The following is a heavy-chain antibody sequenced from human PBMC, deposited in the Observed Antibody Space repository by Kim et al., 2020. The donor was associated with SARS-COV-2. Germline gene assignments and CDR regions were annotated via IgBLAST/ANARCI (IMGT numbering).Heavy chain of an antibody. V-gene: IGHV4-34*01. D-gene: IGHD1-1*01. J-gene: IGHJ4*02. CDR3: ARNSYRTGTTYAY. Sequence: YSPSLKSRVTISVDTSKNQFSLKLSSVTAADTAVYYCARNSYRTGTTYAYWGQGTLVTVSS.